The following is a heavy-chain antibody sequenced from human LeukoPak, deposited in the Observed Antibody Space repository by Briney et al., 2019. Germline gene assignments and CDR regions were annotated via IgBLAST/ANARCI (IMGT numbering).Heavy chain of an antibody. V-gene: IGHV1-8*01. D-gene: IGHD2-15*01. CDR3: ATNRGYCSGGSCSAALDY. CDR2: MNPNSGNT. J-gene: IGHJ4*02. CDR1: GYTFTSYD. Sequence: ASVKVSCKASGYTFTSYDINWVRQATGQGLEWMGWMNPNSGNTGYAQKFQGRVTMTRNTSISTAYMELSSLRSEDTAVYYCATNRGYCSGGSCSAALDYWGQGTLVTVSS.